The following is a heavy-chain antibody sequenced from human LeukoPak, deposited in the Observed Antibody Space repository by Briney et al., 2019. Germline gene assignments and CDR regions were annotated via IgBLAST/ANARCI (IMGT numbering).Heavy chain of an antibody. D-gene: IGHD1-14*01. CDR3: ARDFTRTLPGGLDY. CDR1: GFTLSSYW. J-gene: IGHJ4*02. CDR2: IKQDGSEK. Sequence: GGSLRLSCAASGFTLSSYWMSWVRQAPGKGLEWVANIKQDGSEKYYVDSVKGRFTISRDNAKNSLYLQMNSLRAEDTAVYYCARDFTRTLPGGLDYWGQGTLVTVSS. V-gene: IGHV3-7*01.